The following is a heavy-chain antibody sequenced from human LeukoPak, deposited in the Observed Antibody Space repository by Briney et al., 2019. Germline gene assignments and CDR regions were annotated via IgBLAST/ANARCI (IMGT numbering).Heavy chain of an antibody. J-gene: IGHJ4*02. D-gene: IGHD6-19*01. CDR1: GYTFTGYY. V-gene: IGHV1-2*02. CDR2: INPNSGGT. Sequence: ASVKVSCKASGYTFTGYYMHWVRQAPGQGLEWMGWINPNSGGTNYAQKFQGRVTMTRDTSTSTVYMELSSLRSEDTAVYYCALIAVAVPHFDYWGQGTLVTVSS. CDR3: ALIAVAVPHFDY.